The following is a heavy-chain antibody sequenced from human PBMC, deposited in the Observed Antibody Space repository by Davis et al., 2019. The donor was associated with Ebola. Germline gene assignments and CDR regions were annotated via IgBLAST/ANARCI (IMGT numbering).Heavy chain of an antibody. CDR2: ISAYNGNT. J-gene: IGHJ5*02. D-gene: IGHD2-15*01. Sequence: ASVKVSCKASGYTFTSYGISWVRQAPGQGLEWMGWISAYNGNTNYAQKLQGRVTMTTDTSTSTAYMELRSLRSDDTAVYYCARVVGYCSGGSCYFRGDWFDPWGQGTLVTVSS. CDR1: GYTFTSYG. CDR3: ARVVGYCSGGSCYFRGDWFDP. V-gene: IGHV1-18*01.